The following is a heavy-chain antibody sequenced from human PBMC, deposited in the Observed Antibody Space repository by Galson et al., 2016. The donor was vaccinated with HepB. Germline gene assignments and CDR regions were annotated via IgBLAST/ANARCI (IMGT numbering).Heavy chain of an antibody. J-gene: IGHJ6*02. CDR1: GGRFSAYA. CDR3: ARAGRLLGWPQHSMDV. V-gene: IGHV1-69*13. CDR2: IIPVFGRT. Sequence: SVKVSCKASGGRFSAYAMSWVRQAPGQGLEWMGDIIPVFGRTNYAQKFQGRVTITADESTRTVYMEPSSLRSDDTAVYFCARAGRLLGWPQHSMDVWGQGTTATVSS. D-gene: IGHD3-3*01.